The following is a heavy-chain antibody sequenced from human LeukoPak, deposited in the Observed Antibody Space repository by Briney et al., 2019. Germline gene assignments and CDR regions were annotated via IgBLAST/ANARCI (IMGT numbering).Heavy chain of an antibody. CDR1: GYAFTGYY. CDR3: ARDHQPSPHVLRFLEWSYYYYYMDV. D-gene: IGHD3-3*01. Sequence: ASVKVSCKASGYAFTGYYMHWVRQAPGQGLEWMGWINPNSGGTNYAQKFQGRVTMTRDTSISTAYMELSRLRSDDTAVYYCARDHQPSPHVLRFLEWSYYYYYMDVWGKGTTVTVSS. J-gene: IGHJ6*03. V-gene: IGHV1-2*02. CDR2: INPNSGGT.